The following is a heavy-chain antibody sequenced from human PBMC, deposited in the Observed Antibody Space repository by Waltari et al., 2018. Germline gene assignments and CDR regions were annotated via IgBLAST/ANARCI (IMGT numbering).Heavy chain of an antibody. CDR3: ARTLRFLERSHTYYFDY. V-gene: IGHV1-8*01. J-gene: IGHJ4*02. D-gene: IGHD3-3*01. Sequence: QVQLVQSGAAVKKPGASVTVSCKASGYTFTSYDINWVRQATGQGLEWMGWMNPNSGNTGYAQKFPGRVTMTRKTCISTAYMELSSLRSADTAVYYCARTLRFLERSHTYYFDYWGQGTLVTVSS. CDR1: GYTFTSYD. CDR2: MNPNSGNT.